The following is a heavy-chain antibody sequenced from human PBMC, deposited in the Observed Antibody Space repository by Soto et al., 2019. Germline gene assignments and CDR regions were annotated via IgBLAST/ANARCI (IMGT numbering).Heavy chain of an antibody. D-gene: IGHD3-9*01. J-gene: IGHJ3*02. CDR3: ATNPLTPPTLPDDAFDI. V-gene: IGHV3-74*01. Sequence: VGSLRLSCAASGFTFSSYWMHWVRQAPGKGLVWVSRINSDGSSTSYADSVKGRFTISRDNAKNTLYLQMNSLRAEDTAVYYCATNPLTPPTLPDDAFDIWGQGTMVTVSS. CDR1: GFTFSSYW. CDR2: INSDGSST.